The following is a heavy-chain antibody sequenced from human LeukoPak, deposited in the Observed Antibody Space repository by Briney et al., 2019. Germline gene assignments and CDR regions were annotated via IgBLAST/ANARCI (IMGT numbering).Heavy chain of an antibody. V-gene: IGHV3-74*01. J-gene: IGHJ4*02. CDR3: AIGLFDY. Sequence: GGSLRLSCAVSGFTFGSHWMHWVRQGPGKGLVWVARISSDESRTTYADSVKGRFTISRDNAKNTLYLQMNSLRAEDTAVYYCAIGLFDYWGQGTLVTVSS. CDR1: GFTFGSHW. CDR2: ISSDESRT. D-gene: IGHD3-10*01.